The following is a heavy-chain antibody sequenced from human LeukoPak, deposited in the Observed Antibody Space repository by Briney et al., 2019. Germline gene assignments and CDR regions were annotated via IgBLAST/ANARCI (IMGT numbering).Heavy chain of an antibody. V-gene: IGHV3-20*04. CDR1: GFAFDEHG. CDR2: INRSGGST. CDR3: ARAPITSPFYFDY. Sequence: GPGGSLRLSCTASGFAFDEHGMSWVRQVPGKGLEWVSGINRSGGSTGYADPLRGRFTISRDNAKNSLYLQMDSLRAEDTALYYCARAPITSPFYFDYWGQGTLVTVSS. D-gene: IGHD2-2*01. J-gene: IGHJ4*02.